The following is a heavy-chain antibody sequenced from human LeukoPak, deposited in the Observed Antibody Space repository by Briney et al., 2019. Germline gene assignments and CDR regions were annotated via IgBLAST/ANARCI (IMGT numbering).Heavy chain of an antibody. CDR3: ARAFYCGGDCPYPGMDV. V-gene: IGHV4-39*07. CDR1: GGSISSSSYY. Sequence: SETLSLTCTVSGGSISSSSYYWGWIRQPPGKGLEWIGSIYYSGSTYYNPSLKSRVTISVDKSKNQFSLKLSSVTAADTAVYYCARAFYCGGDCPYPGMDVWGQGTTVTVSS. CDR2: IYYSGST. D-gene: IGHD2-21*02. J-gene: IGHJ6*02.